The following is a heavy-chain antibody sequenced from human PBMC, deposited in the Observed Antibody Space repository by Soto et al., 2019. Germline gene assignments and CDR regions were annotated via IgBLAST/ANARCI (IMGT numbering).Heavy chain of an antibody. J-gene: IGHJ5*02. CDR3: ARIRIVNGHWDFEP. CDR1: GDAISSDY. V-gene: IGHV4-59*01. D-gene: IGHD1-26*01. CDR2: IYYSGST. Sequence: QVQLQESGPGLVKPSETLSLTCTVSGDAISSDYWTWIRQPPGKGLEWIGNIYYSGSTDYNPSLQSRVSTSVDTSRNQLSLSLTSVTAADTALYYCARIRIVNGHWDFEPWGQGALVTVSS.